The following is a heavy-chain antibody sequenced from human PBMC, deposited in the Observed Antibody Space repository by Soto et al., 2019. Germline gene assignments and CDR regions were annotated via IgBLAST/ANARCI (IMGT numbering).Heavy chain of an antibody. CDR1: GGSISSYY. Sequence: SETLSLTCTVSGGSISSYYWSWIRQPPGKGLEWIGYIYYSGSTNYNPSLKSRVTISVDTSKNQFSLKLSSVTAADTAVYYCARAHCSSTSCYFFAGAFETWGRGTMVTVAS. V-gene: IGHV4-59*01. CDR3: ARAHCSSTSCYFFAGAFET. J-gene: IGHJ3*02. D-gene: IGHD2-2*01. CDR2: IYYSGST.